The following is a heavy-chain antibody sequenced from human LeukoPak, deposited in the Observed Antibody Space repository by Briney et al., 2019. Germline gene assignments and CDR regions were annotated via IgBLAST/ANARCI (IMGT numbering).Heavy chain of an antibody. CDR1: GFTFSNSG. J-gene: IGHJ4*02. D-gene: IGHD5-18*01. CDR3: AKGGIHWEVDY. CDR2: IRYDGSNE. Sequence: PGGSLRLSCAASGFTFSNSGMHWVRRAPGKGLEWVTFIRYDGSNEHYADSVKGRFTISRDNSRNTLYLQMDRLRPEDTAVYYCAKGGIHWEVDYWGQGSLVTVSS. V-gene: IGHV3-30*02.